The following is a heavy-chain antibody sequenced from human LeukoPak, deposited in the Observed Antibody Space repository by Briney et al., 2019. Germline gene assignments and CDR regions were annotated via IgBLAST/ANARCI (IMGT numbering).Heavy chain of an antibody. D-gene: IGHD4-23*01. J-gene: IGHJ3*02. CDR2: IYYSGST. Sequence: SETLSLTCTVSGGSISSYYWSWIRQPPGKGLEWIGYIYYSGSTNYNPSLKSRVTISVDTSKNQFSLKLSSVTAADTAVYYCARHTYGGPPLDAFDIWGQGTMVTVSS. CDR3: ARHTYGGPPLDAFDI. V-gene: IGHV4-59*08. CDR1: GGSISSYY.